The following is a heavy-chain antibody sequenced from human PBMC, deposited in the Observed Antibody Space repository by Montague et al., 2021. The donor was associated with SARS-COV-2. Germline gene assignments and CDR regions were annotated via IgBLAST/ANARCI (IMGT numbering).Heavy chain of an antibody. CDR1: GDSVGDYY. J-gene: IGHJ5*01. D-gene: IGHD2-8*02. V-gene: IGHV4-59*02. Sequence: SETLSLTFSVSGDSVGDYYGSWIRQPPGMGLEWIGYISNIESAKXSHSYSCNTKYTPSLQSRVIISLNTSKNQVSLQVAFVTASDTATYFCARVAVGMGVTMYCWFDSWGQGILVTVSS. CDR2: ISNIESAKXSHSYSCNT. CDR3: ARVAVGMGVTMYCWFDS.